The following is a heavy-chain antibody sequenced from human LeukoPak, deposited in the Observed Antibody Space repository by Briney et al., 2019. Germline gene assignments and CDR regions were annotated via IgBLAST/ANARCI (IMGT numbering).Heavy chain of an antibody. D-gene: IGHD3-9*01. CDR3: AREDYDILTDQQGAFDI. J-gene: IGHJ3*02. CDR1: GFTFSSYW. V-gene: IGHV3-7*01. Sequence: PGGSLRLSCAASGFTFSSYWMSWVCQAPGKGLEWVANIKQDGSEKYYVDSVKGRFTISRDNAKNSLYLQMNSLRAEDTAVYYCAREDYDILTDQQGAFDIWGQGTMVTVSS. CDR2: IKQDGSEK.